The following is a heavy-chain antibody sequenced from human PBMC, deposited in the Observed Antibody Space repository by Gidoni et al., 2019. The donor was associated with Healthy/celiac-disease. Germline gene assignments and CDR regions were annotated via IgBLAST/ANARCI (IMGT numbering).Heavy chain of an antibody. V-gene: IGHV3-74*01. J-gene: IGHJ6*02. D-gene: IGHD6-13*01. CDR3: ARETSSSWSFYYYYGMDV. Sequence: EVQLVESGGGLVQPGGSLRLSCAASGFTFSSSWMHWVRQAPGKGLVWVSRINSDGSSTSYADSVKGRFTISRDNAKNTLYLQMNSLRAEDTAVYYCARETSSSWSFYYYYGMDVWGQGTTVTVSS. CDR2: INSDGSST. CDR1: GFTFSSSW.